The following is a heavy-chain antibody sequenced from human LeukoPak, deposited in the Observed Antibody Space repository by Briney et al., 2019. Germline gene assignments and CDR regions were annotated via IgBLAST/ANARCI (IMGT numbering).Heavy chain of an antibody. CDR1: GFTFSSYG. Sequence: GGSLRLSCAASGFTFSSYGMHWVRQAPGKGLEWVAFIRYDGSNKYYADSVKGRFTISRDNSKNTLYLQMNSLRAEDTAVYYCAKDPVDVVAATVVGYYYYGMDVWGQGTTVTVSS. CDR3: AKDPVDVVAATVVGYYYYGMDV. D-gene: IGHD2-15*01. V-gene: IGHV3-30*02. CDR2: IRYDGSNK. J-gene: IGHJ6*02.